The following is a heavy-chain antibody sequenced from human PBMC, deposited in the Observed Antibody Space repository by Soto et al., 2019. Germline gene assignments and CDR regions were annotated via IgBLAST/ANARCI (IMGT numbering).Heavy chain of an antibody. J-gene: IGHJ4*02. V-gene: IGHV4-39*01. Sequence: SETLSLTCTVSGGSISSSSYYWGWIRQPPGKGLEWIGSIYYSGSTYYNPSLKSRVTISVDTSKNQFSLKLSSVTAADTAVYYCARHVLWFGELSQYYFDYWGQGTLVTVSS. CDR1: GGSISSSSYY. D-gene: IGHD3-10*01. CDR2: IYYSGST. CDR3: ARHVLWFGELSQYYFDY.